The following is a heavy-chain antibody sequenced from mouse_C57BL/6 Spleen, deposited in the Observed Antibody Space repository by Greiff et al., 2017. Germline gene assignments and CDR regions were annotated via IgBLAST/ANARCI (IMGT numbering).Heavy chain of an antibody. CDR2: INPNYGTT. J-gene: IGHJ2*01. Sequence: VQLQQSGPELVKPGASVKISCTASGYSFTDYNMNWVKQSNGKSLEWIGVINPNYGTTSYNQKFKGKATLTVDQSSSTAYMQLNSLTSEDSEVYYCARERDYDGGDDFDYWGQGTTLTVSS. CDR1: GYSFTDYN. D-gene: IGHD2-4*01. V-gene: IGHV1-39*01. CDR3: ARERDYDGGDDFDY.